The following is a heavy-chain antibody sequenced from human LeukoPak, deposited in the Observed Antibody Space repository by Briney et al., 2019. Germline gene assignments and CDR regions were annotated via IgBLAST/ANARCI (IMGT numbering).Heavy chain of an antibody. CDR3: ARDYYHGSGSKWFDP. CDR1: GASIISSY. J-gene: IGHJ5*02. V-gene: IGHV4-59*01. D-gene: IGHD3-10*01. CDR2: VYYSGTT. Sequence: SETLSLTCFVSGASIISSYWSWIRKSPGKGLEWIGCVYYSGTTNYNPSLKRRVTISIDTSKNQFSLTLRSVTAADTALYYCARDYYHGSGSKWFDPWGQGTLVTVSS.